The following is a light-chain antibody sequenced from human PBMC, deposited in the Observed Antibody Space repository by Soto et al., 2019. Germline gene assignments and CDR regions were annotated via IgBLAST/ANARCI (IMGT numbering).Light chain of an antibody. Sequence: EIVLTQSPGTLSLSPGERATLSCRASQSVSSNYLAWFQQKPGQAPRLLIYTASSRATGIPDRFSGSGSGTDFPLTISRLEPEDFAVYYCQQYGSSPKTFGQGTKVEI. CDR2: TAS. V-gene: IGKV3-20*01. CDR3: QQYGSSPKT. CDR1: QSVSSNY. J-gene: IGKJ1*01.